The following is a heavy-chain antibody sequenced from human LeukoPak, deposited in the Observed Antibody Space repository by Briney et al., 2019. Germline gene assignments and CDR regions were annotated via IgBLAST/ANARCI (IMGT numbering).Heavy chain of an antibody. Sequence: SETLSLTCTVSGGSISSYYWSWIRQPPGKGLEWIGYIYYSGSTNYNPSLKSRVTTSVDTSKNQFSLKLSSVTAADTAVYYCARHGGLLRSPLFDYWGQGTLVTVSS. J-gene: IGHJ4*02. V-gene: IGHV4-59*08. CDR2: IYYSGST. CDR1: GGSISSYY. D-gene: IGHD1-26*01. CDR3: ARHGGLLRSPLFDY.